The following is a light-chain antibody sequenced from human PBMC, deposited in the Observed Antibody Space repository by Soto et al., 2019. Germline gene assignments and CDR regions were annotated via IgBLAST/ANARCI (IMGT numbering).Light chain of an antibody. V-gene: IGLV2-23*01. CDR3: CSYAGNTTGV. CDR2: EGT. Sequence: QSALTQPASVSGSPGQSITISCTGTSSDVGSYNLVSWYQHHPGKAPKLIIYEGTKRPSGVSNRFSGSKSGNTASLTISGLQTEDEADYCCCSYAGNTTGVFGGGTKVTVL. J-gene: IGLJ3*02. CDR1: SSDVGSYNL.